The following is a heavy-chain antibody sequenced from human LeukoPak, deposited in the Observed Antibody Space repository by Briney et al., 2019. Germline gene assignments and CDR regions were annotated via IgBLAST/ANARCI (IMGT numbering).Heavy chain of an antibody. D-gene: IGHD2-2*01. J-gene: IGHJ4*02. V-gene: IGHV1-2*02. CDR2: INPNSGGT. CDR1: GYTFTGYY. CDR3: ARGHCSSTSCYSLDY. Sequence: ASVKVSCKASGYTFTGYYMHWVRQAPGQGLEWMGWINPNSGGTNYAQKFQGRVTMTRDTSISTAYMELSRLRSDDTAAYYCARGHCSSTSCYSLDYWGQGTLVTVSS.